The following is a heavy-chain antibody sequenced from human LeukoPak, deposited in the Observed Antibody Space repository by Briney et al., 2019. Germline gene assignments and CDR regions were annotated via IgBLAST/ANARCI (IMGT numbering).Heavy chain of an antibody. CDR2: IIPIFGTA. V-gene: IGHV1-69*05. D-gene: IGHD3-10*01. CDR1: GGTFSSYA. J-gene: IGHJ5*02. Sequence: ASVKVSCKASGGTFSSYAISWVRQAPGQGLDWMGRIIPIFGTANYAQKFQGRVTITTDGSTSTAYMELSSLRSEDTAVYYCARVHPGDWFDPWGQGNLVTVSS. CDR3: ARVHPGDWFDP.